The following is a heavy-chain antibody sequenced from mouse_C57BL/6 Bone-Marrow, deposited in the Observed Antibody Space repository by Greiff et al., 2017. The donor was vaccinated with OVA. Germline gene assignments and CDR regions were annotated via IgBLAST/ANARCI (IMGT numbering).Heavy chain of an antibody. V-gene: IGHV6-3*01. Sequence: EVMLVESGGGLVQPGGSMKLSCVASGFTFSNYWMNWVRQSPEKGLEWVAQIRLKSDNYATHYAESVKGRFTISRDDSKSSVYLQMNNLRAEDTGIYYCTGSGYFYYFDYWGQGTTLTVSS. CDR3: TGSGYFYYFDY. CDR1: GFTFSNYW. J-gene: IGHJ2*01. CDR2: IRLKSDNYAT. D-gene: IGHD2-3*01.